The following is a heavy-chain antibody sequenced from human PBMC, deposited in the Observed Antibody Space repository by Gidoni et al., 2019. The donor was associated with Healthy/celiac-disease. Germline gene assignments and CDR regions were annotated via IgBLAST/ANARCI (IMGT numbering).Heavy chain of an antibody. CDR3: ARAAHPYGSGSYWFQNYYYYGMDV. CDR1: GFTFSSYS. D-gene: IGHD3-10*01. Sequence: EVQLVESGGGLVKPGGSLRLSCAASGFTFSSYSMNWVSQAPGKGLEWVSSIISSSSYISYADSVKGRFTISRDNAKNSLYLQMNSLRAEDTAVYYCARAAHPYGSGSYWFQNYYYYGMDVWGQGTTVTVSS. CDR2: IISSSSYI. V-gene: IGHV3-21*01. J-gene: IGHJ6*02.